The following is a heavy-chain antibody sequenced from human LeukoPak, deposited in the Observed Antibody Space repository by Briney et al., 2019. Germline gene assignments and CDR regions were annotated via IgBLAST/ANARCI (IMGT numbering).Heavy chain of an antibody. CDR3: ARVGRYCSSTSCYTRDRGDFDY. J-gene: IGHJ4*02. D-gene: IGHD2-2*02. Sequence: ASVKVSCKASGYTFTSYGISWVRQAPGQGLEWMAWISAYNGNTDYAQKLQGRVTMTTDTSTTTAYMELRSLRSDDTAVYYCARVGRYCSSTSCYTRDRGDFDYWGQGTLVTVSS. CDR1: GYTFTSYG. CDR2: ISAYNGNT. V-gene: IGHV1-18*01.